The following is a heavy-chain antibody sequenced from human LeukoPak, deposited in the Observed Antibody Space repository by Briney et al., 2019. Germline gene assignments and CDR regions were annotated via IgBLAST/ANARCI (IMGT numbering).Heavy chain of an antibody. CDR3: AKASMVRGVIMGYYFDY. J-gene: IGHJ4*02. V-gene: IGHV3-9*01. CDR1: GFTFDDYA. CDR2: ISWNSGSI. Sequence: GGSLRLSCAASGFTFDDYAMHWVRQAPGKGLEWVSGISWNSGSIGYADSVKGRFTISRDNAKNSLYLQMNSLRAEDTALYYCAKASMVRGVIMGYYFDYWGQGTLVTVSS. D-gene: IGHD3-10*01.